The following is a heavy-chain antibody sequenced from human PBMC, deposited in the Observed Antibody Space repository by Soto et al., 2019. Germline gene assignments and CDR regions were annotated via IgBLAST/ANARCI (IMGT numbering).Heavy chain of an antibody. J-gene: IGHJ4*01. CDR1: GGSISSGGYY. Sequence: QVQLQESGPGLVKPSQTLSLTCTVSGGSISSGGYYWSWISQHPGKGLEWIGYIYYSGSTYYNPSVKSRLTISVDTSKNQFSLKLSSVTAADTAVYYCARDHCGDCYYFDYWGHGTLVTVSS. CDR3: ARDHCGDCYYFDY. D-gene: IGHD2-21*02. V-gene: IGHV4-31*03. CDR2: IYYSGST.